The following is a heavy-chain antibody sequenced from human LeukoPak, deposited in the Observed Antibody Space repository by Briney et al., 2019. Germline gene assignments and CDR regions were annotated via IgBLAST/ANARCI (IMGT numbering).Heavy chain of an antibody. CDR2: ISGDGGST. Sequence: GGSLRLSCAAPGFIFDNYAIHWVRQAPGKGLEWVSLISGDGGSTFYADSVRGRFTISRDNTRKSLSLQMSRLRSEDTALYYCARESETSGWYDYWGQGTLVTASS. D-gene: IGHD6-19*01. CDR3: ARESETSGWYDY. CDR1: GFIFDNYA. V-gene: IGHV3-43*02. J-gene: IGHJ4*02.